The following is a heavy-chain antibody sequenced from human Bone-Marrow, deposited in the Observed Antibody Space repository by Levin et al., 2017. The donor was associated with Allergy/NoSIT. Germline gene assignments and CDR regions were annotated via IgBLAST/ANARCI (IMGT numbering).Heavy chain of an antibody. Sequence: QPGGSLRLSCAASGFTFRSYWMSWVRQAPGKGLEWVANIKQDGSEKYYVDSVKGRFTISRDNAKNSLYLQMNSLRAEDTAVYYCARKGRYGDYRVYWGQGTLVTVSS. CDR1: GFTFRSYW. J-gene: IGHJ4*02. CDR3: ARKGRYGDYRVY. D-gene: IGHD4-17*01. CDR2: IKQDGSEK. V-gene: IGHV3-7*01.